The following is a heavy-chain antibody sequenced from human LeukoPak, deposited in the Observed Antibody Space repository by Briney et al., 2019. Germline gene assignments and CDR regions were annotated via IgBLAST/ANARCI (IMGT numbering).Heavy chain of an antibody. V-gene: IGHV3-30*18. D-gene: IGHD6-19*01. Sequence: GGSLRLSCAASGFTFSSYSMNWVRQAPGKGLEWVAVISYDGSKKYYADSVKGRFTISRDSSKDTLYLQMNSLRVEDTAVYYCAKDSSNGWYYLDYWGQGILVTASS. J-gene: IGHJ4*02. CDR1: GFTFSSYS. CDR2: ISYDGSKK. CDR3: AKDSSNGWYYLDY.